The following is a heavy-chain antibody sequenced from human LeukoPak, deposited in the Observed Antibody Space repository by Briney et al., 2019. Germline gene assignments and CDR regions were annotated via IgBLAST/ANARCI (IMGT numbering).Heavy chain of an antibody. CDR3: ARTGGYMVWGVQNWFDP. Sequence: SETLSLTCTVSGGSISTSYYWGWVRQAPGKGLEWIGSGTSYYNPSLKSRVTISVDTSRNQFSLKLTSVTAADTAVYYCARTGGYMVWGVQNWFDPWGQGTLVTVSS. D-gene: IGHD3-10*01. CDR1: GGSISTSYY. CDR2: GTS. V-gene: IGHV4-39*01. J-gene: IGHJ5*02.